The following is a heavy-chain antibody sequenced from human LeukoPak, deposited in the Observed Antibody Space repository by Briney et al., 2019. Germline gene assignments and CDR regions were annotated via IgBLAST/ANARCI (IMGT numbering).Heavy chain of an antibody. D-gene: IGHD3-16*01. J-gene: IGHJ4*02. CDR2: IHNSVT. CDR1: GGSISTYY. V-gene: IGHV4-59*08. CDR3: ARYGGYYFDY. Sequence: SETLSLTCTVSGGSISTYYWTWIRQPPRKGLEWIGYIHNSVTNSKPSLKSRVTISVDTSKNQSSMKLSSVTAADTAVYYCARYGGYYFDYWGQGTLVTVSS.